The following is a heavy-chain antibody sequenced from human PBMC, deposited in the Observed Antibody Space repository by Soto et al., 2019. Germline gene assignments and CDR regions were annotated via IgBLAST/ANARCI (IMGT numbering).Heavy chain of an antibody. CDR1: GFTFSSYA. V-gene: IGHV3-23*01. CDR2: ISGSGGST. D-gene: IGHD2-21*01. CDR3: AKESESDPGDRIHPLDY. Sequence: GGSLRLSCAASGFTFSSYAMSWVRQAPGKGLEWVSAISGSGGSTYYADSVKGRFTISRDNSKNTLYLQMNSLRAEDTAVYSCAKESESDPGDRIHPLDYWGQGTLVTVSS. J-gene: IGHJ4*02.